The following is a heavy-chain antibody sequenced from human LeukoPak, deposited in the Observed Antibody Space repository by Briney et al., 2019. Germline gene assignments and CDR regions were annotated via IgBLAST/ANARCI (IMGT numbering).Heavy chain of an antibody. CDR1: ADSLSSGGHY. J-gene: IGHJ4*02. CDR2: IHHSGSS. Sequence: PSQTLSLTCTVSADSLSSGGHYWAWIRQLPGRGLESIGFIHHSGSSRHNPSLKDRFAISVDASRKQLAIRLSSVTAADTAIYYCARGGNRFGGFYFDYWGQGIQVIVSS. D-gene: IGHD3-10*01. CDR3: ARGGNRFGGFYFDY. V-gene: IGHV4-31*03.